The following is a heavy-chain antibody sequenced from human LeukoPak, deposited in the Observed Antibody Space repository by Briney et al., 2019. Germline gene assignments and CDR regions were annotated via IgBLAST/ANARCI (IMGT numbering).Heavy chain of an antibody. CDR2: ISSASNTL. Sequence: KPRGSLRLSRAASGFTFSSYSMNWVRQAPGKGLEWVSYISSASNTLYYADSVKGRFTVSRDNAKNSLYLQRNSLRAEDTAVYYCARKGAAVSAFDIWGQGTMVTVSS. J-gene: IGHJ3*02. CDR3: ARKGAAVSAFDI. CDR1: GFTFSSYS. V-gene: IGHV3-48*01. D-gene: IGHD1-26*01.